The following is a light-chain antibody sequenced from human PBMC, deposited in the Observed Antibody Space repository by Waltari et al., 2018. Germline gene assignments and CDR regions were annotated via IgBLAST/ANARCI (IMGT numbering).Light chain of an antibody. V-gene: IGLV2-14*03. J-gene: IGLJ2*01. Sequence: QSALTQPASVSGSPGQSITISSCAMAGCGGASDFVPWFQLHPGKAPQVIIYDVTNRPAGVSVRFSASKSADTASLTISGLQPEDEGDYYCSSQTLDGVVLFGGGTKLTVL. CDR1: AGCGGASDF. CDR2: DVT. CDR3: SSQTLDGVVL.